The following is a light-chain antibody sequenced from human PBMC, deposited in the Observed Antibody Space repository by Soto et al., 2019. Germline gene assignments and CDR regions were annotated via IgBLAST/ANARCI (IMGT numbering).Light chain of an antibody. CDR3: QQTFSTPFT. Sequence: DIQMTQSPSSLSASVGDRFTITCRASQIISNYLGWYQQRPGKAPKLLIYTASNLLSGVPSGFSGSGSGTDFTLTISSLQPEDFATYYCQQTFSTPFTFGQGTRLEIK. V-gene: IGKV1-39*01. CDR1: QIISNY. CDR2: TAS. J-gene: IGKJ5*01.